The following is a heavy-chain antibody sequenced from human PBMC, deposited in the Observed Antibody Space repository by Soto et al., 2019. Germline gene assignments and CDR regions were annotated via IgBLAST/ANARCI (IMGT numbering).Heavy chain of an antibody. CDR1: GYTFTNFG. CDR2: ISAYTGNT. CDR3: XXXXXPIDY. Sequence: QVQLVQSGAEVKKPGASVKVSCKASGYTFTNFGISWXXXXXGQGLEWMGWISAYTGNTHYAQNFQGRVTMTTDTXXXXXXXXXXXXXXXXXXXXXXXXXXXPIDYWGQGTLVTVSS. J-gene: IGHJ4*02. V-gene: IGHV1-18*01.